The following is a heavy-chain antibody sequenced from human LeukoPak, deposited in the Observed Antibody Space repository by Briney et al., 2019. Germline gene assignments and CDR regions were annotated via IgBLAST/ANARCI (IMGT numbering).Heavy chain of an antibody. D-gene: IGHD3-22*01. V-gene: IGHV1-2*06. J-gene: IGHJ4*02. CDR2: INPNSGGT. Sequence: GASVKVSCKASGYTFTGYYMHWVRQAPGQGLEWMGRINPNSGGTSYAQKFQGRVTMTRDTSISTAYMELSRLRSDDTAVYYYARGRYDSSGWDYIDYWGQGTLVTVSS. CDR1: GYTFTGYY. CDR3: ARGRYDSSGWDYIDY.